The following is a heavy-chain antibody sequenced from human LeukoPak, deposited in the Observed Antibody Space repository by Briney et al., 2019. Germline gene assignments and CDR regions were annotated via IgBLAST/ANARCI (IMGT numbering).Heavy chain of an antibody. J-gene: IGHJ4*02. CDR1: GFTVSSNY. CDR3: ARDPGYAFGYGD. CDR2: ISSSSSSYI. D-gene: IGHD4/OR15-4a*01. V-gene: IGHV3-21*01. Sequence: GGSLRLSCAASGFTVSSNYMSWVRQAPGKGLEWVSSISSSSSSYIYYADSVKGRFTISRDNAKNSLYLQMNSLRAEDTAVYYCARDPGYAFGYGDWGQGTLVTVSS.